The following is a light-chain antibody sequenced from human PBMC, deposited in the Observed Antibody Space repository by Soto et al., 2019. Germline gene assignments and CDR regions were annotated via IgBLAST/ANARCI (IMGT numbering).Light chain of an antibody. CDR2: AAS. CDR1: QDISTS. J-gene: IGKJ5*01. CDR3: QEAYTYPLIT. V-gene: IGKV1-12*01. Sequence: DTQKTQSPSSVSASVRDRITITCRASQDISTSLAWYQHKPGKAPKLLIYAASSLQSGVPPRFSGSGSGTDFTLTISSLQPEDFATYYCQEAYTYPLITFGQGTRLEV.